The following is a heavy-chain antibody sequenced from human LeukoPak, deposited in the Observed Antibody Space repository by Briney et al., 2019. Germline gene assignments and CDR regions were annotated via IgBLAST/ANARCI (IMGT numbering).Heavy chain of an antibody. D-gene: IGHD3-10*01. CDR1: GGSISSSSYY. CDR2: IYYSGST. J-gene: IGHJ4*02. V-gene: IGHV4-39*01. CDR3: ARQSSGYRPYYFDY. Sequence: SETLSLTCTVSGGSISSSSYYWGWIRQPPGKGPEWIGSIYYSGSTYYNPSLKSRVTISVDTSKNQFSLKLSSVTAADTAVYYCARQSSGYRPYYFDYWGQGTLVTVSS.